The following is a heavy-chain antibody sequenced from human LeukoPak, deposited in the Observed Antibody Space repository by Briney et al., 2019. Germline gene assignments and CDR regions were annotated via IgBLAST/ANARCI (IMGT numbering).Heavy chain of an antibody. J-gene: IGHJ5*02. V-gene: IGHV3-7*03. D-gene: IGHD5-24*01. CDR2: IKQDGSEK. Sequence: GGSLRLSCAAPGFTFSSYWMSWVRQAPGKGLEWVANIKQDGSEKYYVDSVKGRFTISRDNAKNSLYLQMNSLRAEDTAVYYCARTRDGGFDPWGQGTLVTVSS. CDR3: ARTRDGGFDP. CDR1: GFTFSSYW.